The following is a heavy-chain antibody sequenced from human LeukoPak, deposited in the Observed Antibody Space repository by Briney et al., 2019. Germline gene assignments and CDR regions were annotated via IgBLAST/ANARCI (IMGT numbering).Heavy chain of an antibody. CDR2: ISPNSGGT. J-gene: IGHJ4*02. CDR3: AREYYASSGYYSYYFDY. V-gene: IGHV1-2*02. D-gene: IGHD3-22*01. Sequence: ASVKVSCKASGYTFTGYYMHWVRQAPGQGLEWMGWISPNSGGTNYAQNFQGRVTMTRDTSISTAYMELSRLRSDDTAVYYCAREYYASSGYYSYYFDYWGQGTLVTVSS. CDR1: GYTFTGYY.